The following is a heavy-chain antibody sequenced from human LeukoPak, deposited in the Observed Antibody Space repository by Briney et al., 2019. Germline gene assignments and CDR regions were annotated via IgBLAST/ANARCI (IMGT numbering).Heavy chain of an antibody. J-gene: IGHJ1*01. V-gene: IGHV4-31*03. CDR2: IYYSGST. CDR1: GGSISSGGYY. D-gene: IGHD3-10*01. CDR3: ARTPPRGDYSGSGSYYNR. Sequence: SETLSLTCTVSGGSISSGGYYWSWIRQHPGKGLEWIGYIYYSGSTYYNPSLKSRVTISVDTSKNQVSLNLTSVTAADTAVYYCARTPPRGDYSGSGSYYNRWGQGTLVTVPS.